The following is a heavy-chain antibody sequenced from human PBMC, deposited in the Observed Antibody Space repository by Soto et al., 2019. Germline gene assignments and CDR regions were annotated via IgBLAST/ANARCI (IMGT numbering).Heavy chain of an antibody. CDR3: TIVRVADSALDH. CDR1: GFIFSNNG. J-gene: IGHJ4*02. Sequence: GGSLRLSCVVSGFIFSNNGMHWVRQTPGKGLEWVAFMSYDGSDTFYADSVKGRFTISRDNSKNTLFLHMSNLRAEDTATYYCTIVRVADSALDHWGQGTLVIVSS. CDR2: MSYDGSDT. D-gene: IGHD3-10*02. V-gene: IGHV3-30*02.